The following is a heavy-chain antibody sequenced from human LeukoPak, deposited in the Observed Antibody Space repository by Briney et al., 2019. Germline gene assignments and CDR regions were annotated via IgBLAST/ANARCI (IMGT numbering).Heavy chain of an antibody. CDR3: ARVIVETGANYFDP. CDR1: GYTFTSYG. J-gene: IGHJ5*02. D-gene: IGHD3-22*01. Sequence: ASVKVSCKASGYTFTSYGITWVRQAPGQGLEWMGWISPCNGNTNYAQKLQGRVTMTTDTSTSTAYVELRSLRSDDTAVYYCARVIVETGANYFDPWGQGTLVTVSS. CDR2: ISPCNGNT. V-gene: IGHV1-18*04.